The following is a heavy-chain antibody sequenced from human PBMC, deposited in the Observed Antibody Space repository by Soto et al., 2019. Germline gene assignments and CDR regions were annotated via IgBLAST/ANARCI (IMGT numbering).Heavy chain of an antibody. Sequence: GGSLRLSCAASGFTFSSYGMHWVRQAPGKGLEWVAVISYDGSNKYYADSVKGRFTISRDNSKNTLYLQMNSLRAEDTAVYYCAKSSRVLMVYGTMDVWGQGTTVTVSS. CDR3: AKSSRVLMVYGTMDV. V-gene: IGHV3-30*18. D-gene: IGHD2-8*01. CDR2: ISYDGSNK. CDR1: GFTFSSYG. J-gene: IGHJ6*02.